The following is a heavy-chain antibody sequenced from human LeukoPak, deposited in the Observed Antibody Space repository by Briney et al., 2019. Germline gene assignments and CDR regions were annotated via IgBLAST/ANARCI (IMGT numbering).Heavy chain of an antibody. Sequence: SETLSLTCTVSGGSLSSYYWSWIRQPPGKGLEWIGYIYYSGSTNYNPSLKSRVTISVDTSKTRFSLKLSSVTAADTAVYYCAREMSAFPSQWFDPWGQGTLVTVSS. CDR2: IYYSGST. CDR1: GGSLSSYY. CDR3: AREMSAFPSQWFDP. V-gene: IGHV4-59*01. D-gene: IGHD6-25*01. J-gene: IGHJ5*02.